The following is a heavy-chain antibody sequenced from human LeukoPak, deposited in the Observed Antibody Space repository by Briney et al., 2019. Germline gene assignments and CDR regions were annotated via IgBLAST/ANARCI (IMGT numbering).Heavy chain of an antibody. Sequence: GASVKVSCKASGFTFTDYYMHWVRQAPGQGLEWMGWIKPNSGGTNYGQKFQGRVTMTRDTSISTVYMEVSGLRSDDTAEYYCAREYCSGGSCYSAFDYWGQGTLVTVSS. CDR1: GFTFTDYY. CDR2: IKPNSGGT. D-gene: IGHD2-15*01. J-gene: IGHJ4*02. CDR3: AREYCSGGSCYSAFDY. V-gene: IGHV1-2*02.